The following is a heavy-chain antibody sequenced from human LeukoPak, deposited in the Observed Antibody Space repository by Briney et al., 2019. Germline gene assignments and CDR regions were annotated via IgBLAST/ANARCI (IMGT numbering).Heavy chain of an antibody. CDR1: GFTLSDHW. CDR3: VKGGHKLDIQTTHYYYGLDV. CDR2: VESDASRT. J-gene: IGHJ6*02. D-gene: IGHD5-12*01. Sequence: GGSLRLSCVASGFTLSDHWMYWVRQGPSRGLAHVSRVESDASRTTYADPVKGRFTISRDDAKNTMYLQMNSLRVEDTAVYYCVKGGHKLDIQTTHYYYGLDVWGQGTTVTVSS. V-gene: IGHV3-74*03.